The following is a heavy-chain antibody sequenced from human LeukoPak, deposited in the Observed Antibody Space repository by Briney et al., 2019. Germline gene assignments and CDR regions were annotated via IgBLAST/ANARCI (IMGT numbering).Heavy chain of an antibody. CDR2: IYPGDSDT. D-gene: IGHD4-17*01. Sequence: GESLKISCKGSGYSFTSYWIGWVRQMPGKGLEWMGIIYPGDSDTRYSPSFQGQVTISADKSISTAYLQWSSLKASDTAMYYCASTGLPTVPSPSRGGGPFPDYWGQGTLVTVSS. J-gene: IGHJ4*02. CDR3: ASTGLPTVPSPSRGGGPFPDY. CDR1: GYSFTSYW. V-gene: IGHV5-51*01.